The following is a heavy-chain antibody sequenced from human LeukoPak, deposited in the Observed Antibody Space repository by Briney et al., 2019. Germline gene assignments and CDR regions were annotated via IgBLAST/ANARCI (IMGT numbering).Heavy chain of an antibody. Sequence: PSQTLSLTCTVSGDSISSGDYYWSWIRQPAGNGLEWIGRISSSGSTNYNPSLKSRVTISVDTSKNQFSLKLSSVTAADTAVYYCASLPRGYSYGSDLNWGQGTLVTVSS. D-gene: IGHD5-18*01. J-gene: IGHJ4*02. CDR3: ASLPRGYSYGSDLN. CDR1: GDSISSGDYY. V-gene: IGHV4-61*02. CDR2: ISSSGST.